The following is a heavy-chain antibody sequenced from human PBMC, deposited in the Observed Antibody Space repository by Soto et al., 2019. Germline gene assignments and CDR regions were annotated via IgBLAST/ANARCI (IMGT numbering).Heavy chain of an antibody. V-gene: IGHV3-23*01. CDR1: GFTFSNYA. CDR2: ISGSGVKT. D-gene: IGHD3-9*01. J-gene: IGHJ5*01. Sequence: GGSLRLSCAASGFTFSNYAMSWVRQASGKGLEWVSAISGSGVKTYYGDSVKGRFTISRDNSKNTVYLQINDLRAEDTAKYYCAKDLAYDILSGRVNWFDSWGQGTLVTVSS. CDR3: AKDLAYDILSGRVNWFDS.